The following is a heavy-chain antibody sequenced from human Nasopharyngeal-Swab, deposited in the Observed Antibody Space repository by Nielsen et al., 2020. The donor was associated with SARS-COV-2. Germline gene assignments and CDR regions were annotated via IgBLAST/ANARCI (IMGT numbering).Heavy chain of an antibody. J-gene: IGHJ4*02. D-gene: IGHD3-16*01. CDR3: ARDYTRFDY. Sequence: GGSLRLSCAASGFTFSSYWTSWVRQAPGKGLEWVAYIKEDGSEKYFVDSVKGRFTISRDNAKNSLYLQMNSLRAEDTAVYYCARDYTRFDYWGQGTLVTVSS. V-gene: IGHV3-7*05. CDR2: IKEDGSEK. CDR1: GFTFSSYW.